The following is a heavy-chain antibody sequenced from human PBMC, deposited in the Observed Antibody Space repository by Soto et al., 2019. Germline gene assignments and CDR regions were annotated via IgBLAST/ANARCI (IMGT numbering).Heavy chain of an antibody. V-gene: IGHV4-31*03. CDR3: AGGGNYDSNVIGY. CDR1: GCSIISGGYY. CDR2: IYYSGST. D-gene: IGHD3-22*01. J-gene: IGHJ4*02. Sequence: LSLTCTVSGCSIISGGYYWSWIRQHPGKGLEWIGYIYYSGSTYYNPSLKSRVTISVDTSKNQFSLKLSSVTAADTAVYYCAGGGNYDSNVIGYWGQGTLVTVSS.